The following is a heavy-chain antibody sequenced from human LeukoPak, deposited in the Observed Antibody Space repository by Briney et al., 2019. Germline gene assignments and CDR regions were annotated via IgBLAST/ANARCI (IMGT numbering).Heavy chain of an antibody. V-gene: IGHV3-30*19. CDR1: GFTFSSYG. CDR3: AKSRREYQLLLYYYYMDV. J-gene: IGHJ6*03. D-gene: IGHD2-2*01. CDR2: ISHDGDHK. Sequence: GGSLRLSCAASGFTFSSYGMHWVRQAPGTGLEWVAVISHDGDHKYHADSVKGRFTISRDNSKNTLYLQMNSLRAEDTAVYYCAKSRREYQLLLYYYYMDVWGKGTTVTVSS.